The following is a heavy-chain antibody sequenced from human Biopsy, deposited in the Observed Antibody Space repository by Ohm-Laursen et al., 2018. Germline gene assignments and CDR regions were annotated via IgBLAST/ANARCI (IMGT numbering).Heavy chain of an antibody. CDR1: GYTFAGYY. D-gene: IGHD3-9*01. V-gene: IGHV1-2*02. Sequence: SVKVSCKASGYTFAGYYLHWVRQALGHGLEWMGWINPNSGNANYAQSFQGRLTVTRDASISTAYMELTSLTFDDTAIYYCARVPAYPSIDGYYGLDLWGQGTTVIVSS. J-gene: IGHJ6*02. CDR3: ARVPAYPSIDGYYGLDL. CDR2: INPNSGNA.